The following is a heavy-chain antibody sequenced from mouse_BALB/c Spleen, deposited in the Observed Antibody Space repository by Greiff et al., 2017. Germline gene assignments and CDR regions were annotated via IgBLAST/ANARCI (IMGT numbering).Heavy chain of an antibody. CDR1: GYSITSDYA. CDR3: ASDGFYFDY. Sequence: DVKLQESGPGLVKPSQSLSLTCTVTGYSITSDYAWNWIRQFPGNKLEWMGYISYSGSTSYNPSLKSRISITRDTSKNQFFLQLNSVTTEDTATYYCASDGFYFDYWGQGTTLTVSS. V-gene: IGHV3-2*02. CDR2: ISYSGST. D-gene: IGHD2-3*01. J-gene: IGHJ2*01.